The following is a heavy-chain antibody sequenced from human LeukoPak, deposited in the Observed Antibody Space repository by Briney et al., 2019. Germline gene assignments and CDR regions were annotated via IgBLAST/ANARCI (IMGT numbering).Heavy chain of an antibody. Sequence: ASVKVSCKASGGTFSSYAISWVRQAPGQGLEWMGRIIPILGIANYAQKFQGRVTITADKSTSTAYMELSSLRSEGTAVYYCASYYGSGSYYAPYYCGMDVWGQGTTVTVSS. J-gene: IGHJ6*02. CDR3: ASYYGSGSYYAPYYCGMDV. CDR2: IIPILGIA. D-gene: IGHD3-10*01. CDR1: GGTFSSYA. V-gene: IGHV1-69*04.